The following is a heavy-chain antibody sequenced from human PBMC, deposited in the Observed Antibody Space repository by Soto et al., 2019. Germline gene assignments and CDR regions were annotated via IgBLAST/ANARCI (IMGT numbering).Heavy chain of an antibody. CDR3: ARGPGSIVLVPAAMMGWAYYFDY. Sequence: PSQTLSLTCAISGDSVSSNSAAWNWIRQSPSRGLEWLGRTYYRSKWYNDYAVSVKSRITINPDTSKNQFSLQLNSVTPEDTAVYYCARGPGSIVLVPAAMMGWAYYFDYWGQGTLVTVSS. CDR2: TYYRSKWYN. V-gene: IGHV6-1*01. D-gene: IGHD2-2*01. J-gene: IGHJ4*02. CDR1: GDSVSSNSAA.